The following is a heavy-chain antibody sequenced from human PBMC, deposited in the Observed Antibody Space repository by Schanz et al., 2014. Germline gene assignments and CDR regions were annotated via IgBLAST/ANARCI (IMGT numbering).Heavy chain of an antibody. Sequence: VQLVESGGGVVQPGRSLRLSCAASGFIFSDHYMDWVRQGTGKGLEWVSTIGYLGDTYYPDSVKGRFTVSRDSGQNSLYLQMNSLRAGDTAVYYCARGTDWNLHYWGQGALVTVSS. CDR1: GFIFSDHY. CDR3: ARGTDWNLHY. D-gene: IGHD1-1*01. J-gene: IGHJ4*02. CDR2: IGYLGDT. V-gene: IGHV3-13*01.